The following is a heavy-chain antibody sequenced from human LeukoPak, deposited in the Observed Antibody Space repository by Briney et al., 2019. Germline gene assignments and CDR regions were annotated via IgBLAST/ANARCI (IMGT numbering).Heavy chain of an antibody. CDR1: GFTFSSYG. Sequence: PGGSLRLSCAASGFTFSSYGMSWVRQAPGKGLQWVSVIIGSGSSTYYADSVKGRFTISRDNARNTLYLQMNSLRAEDTAVYYCARHVVALGFDYWGQGTLVTVSS. CDR2: IIGSGSST. D-gene: IGHD3-22*01. J-gene: IGHJ4*02. V-gene: IGHV3-23*01. CDR3: ARHVVALGFDY.